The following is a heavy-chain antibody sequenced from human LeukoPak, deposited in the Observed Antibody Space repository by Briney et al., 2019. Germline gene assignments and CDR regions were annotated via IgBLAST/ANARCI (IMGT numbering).Heavy chain of an antibody. CDR1: GFTFSSYA. D-gene: IGHD1-26*01. CDR3: ARGSGSYSEGYFDY. CDR2: ISYDGSNK. Sequence: GGSLRLSCAASGFTFSSYAMHWVRQAPGKGLEWVAVISYDGSNKYYADSVKGRFTISRDNSKNTLYLQMNSLRAEDTAVYYCARGSGSYSEGYFDYWGQGTLVTVSS. V-gene: IGHV3-30-3*01. J-gene: IGHJ4*02.